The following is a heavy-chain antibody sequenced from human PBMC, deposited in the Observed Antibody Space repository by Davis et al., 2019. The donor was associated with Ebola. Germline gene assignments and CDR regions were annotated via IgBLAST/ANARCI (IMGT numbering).Heavy chain of an antibody. CDR1: GGSISSYY. D-gene: IGHD3-3*01. V-gene: IGHV4-59*08. J-gene: IGHJ4*02. CDR2: IYYSGST. CDR3: ARGRFLEWLPFDY. Sequence: PGGSLRLSCTVSGGSISSYYWSWIRQPPGKGLEWIGYIYYSGSTNYNPSLKSRVTISVDTSKNQFSLKLSSVTAADTAVYYCARGRFLEWLPFDYWGQGTLVTVSS.